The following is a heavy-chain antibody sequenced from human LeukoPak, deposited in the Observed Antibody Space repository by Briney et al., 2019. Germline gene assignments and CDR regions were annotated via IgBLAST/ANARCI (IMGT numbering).Heavy chain of an antibody. Sequence: GASVKVSCKVSGYTLTELSMHWVRQAPGKGLEWMGGFDPEDGETIYEQKFQGRVTMTEDTSTDTAYMELSSLRSEDTAVYYCATALPKRMIVVVIFDYWGQGTLVTVSS. CDR1: GYTLTELS. CDR3: ATALPKRMIVVVIFDY. V-gene: IGHV1-24*01. J-gene: IGHJ4*02. CDR2: FDPEDGET. D-gene: IGHD3-22*01.